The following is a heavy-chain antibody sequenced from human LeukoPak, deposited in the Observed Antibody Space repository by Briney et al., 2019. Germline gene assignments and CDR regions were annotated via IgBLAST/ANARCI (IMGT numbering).Heavy chain of an antibody. J-gene: IGHJ4*02. Sequence: ASVKVSCKASGYTFTSYAMHWVRQAPGQRLEWMGWISAYNGNTNYAQKLQGRVTMTTDTSTSTAYMELRSLRSDDTAVYYCARGSLSGWYYFDYWGQGTLVTVSS. V-gene: IGHV1-18*01. D-gene: IGHD6-19*01. CDR3: ARGSLSGWYYFDY. CDR2: ISAYNGNT. CDR1: GYTFTSYA.